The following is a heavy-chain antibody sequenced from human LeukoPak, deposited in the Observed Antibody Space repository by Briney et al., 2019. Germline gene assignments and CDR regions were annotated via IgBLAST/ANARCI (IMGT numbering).Heavy chain of an antibody. CDR1: GGTFSSYA. Sequence: GASVKVSCKASGGTFSSYAISWVRQAPGQGLEWIGGIIPIFGTANYAQKFQGRVTITADESTSTAYMELSSLRSEDTAVYYCARDTIFGVVTILHDAFDIWGQGTMVTVSS. J-gene: IGHJ3*02. CDR2: IIPIFGTA. D-gene: IGHD3-3*01. CDR3: ARDTIFGVVTILHDAFDI. V-gene: IGHV1-69*13.